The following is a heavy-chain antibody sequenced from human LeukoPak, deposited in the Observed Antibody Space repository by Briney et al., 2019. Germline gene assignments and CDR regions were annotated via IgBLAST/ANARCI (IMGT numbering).Heavy chain of an antibody. V-gene: IGHV4-30-4*02. CDR2: IYYSGST. CDR1: GGSISSGDYY. D-gene: IGHD3-10*01. CDR3: ARENYRDGSVSYGWGDY. J-gene: IGHJ4*02. Sequence: SSETLSLTCTVSGGSISSGDYYWSWIRQPPGKGLEWIGYIYYSGSTYYNPSLKSRVTMSVDTSKNQFSLKLSSVTAAQTAAYYCARENYRDGSVSYGWGDYWGQGTVVTVSS.